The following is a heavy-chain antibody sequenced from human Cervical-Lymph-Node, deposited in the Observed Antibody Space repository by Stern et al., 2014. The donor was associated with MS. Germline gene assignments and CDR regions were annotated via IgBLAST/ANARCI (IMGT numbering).Heavy chain of an antibody. Sequence: VQLEESGSELNSPGASVKVSCRTSGYTFSDSAINWVRQVPGQGLEWMGWINTHTGKPTYAQDFTGHFVFSLDTSVSTAYLQITSLRAEDSAIYFCAKEGVEDNDAFDIWGQGTMVTVSP. D-gene: IGHD3-3*01. V-gene: IGHV7-4-1*02. CDR3: AKEGVEDNDAFDI. J-gene: IGHJ3*02. CDR2: INTHTGKP. CDR1: GYTFSDSA.